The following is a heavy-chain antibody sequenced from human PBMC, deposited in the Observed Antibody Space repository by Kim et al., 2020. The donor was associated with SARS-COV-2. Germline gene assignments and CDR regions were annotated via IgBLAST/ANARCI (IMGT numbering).Heavy chain of an antibody. D-gene: IGHD3-3*01. CDR3: ARGQRITIFGVVREMDV. CDR2: IYYSGST. Sequence: SETLSLTCTVSGGSISSYYWSWIRQPPGKGLEWIGYIYYSGSTNSNPSLKSRVTISVDTSKNQFSLKLSSVTAADTAVYYCARGQRITIFGVVREMDVWGQGTTVTVSS. CDR1: GGSISSYY. V-gene: IGHV4-59*13. J-gene: IGHJ6*02.